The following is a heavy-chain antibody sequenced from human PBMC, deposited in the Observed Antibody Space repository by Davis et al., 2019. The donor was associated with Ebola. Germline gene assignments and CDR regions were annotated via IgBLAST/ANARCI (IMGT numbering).Heavy chain of an antibody. CDR2: ISAFTGYT. D-gene: IGHD6-6*01. CDR3: TRDRPYSNSPFRLDY. Sequence: AASVKVSCKASGYTFTTYGITWLRQAPGQGLEWMGWISAFTGYTSYAENFRGRVTMTMDRSLNTAFIELWSLRSDDTAVYFCTRDRPYSNSPFRLDYWGQGTLVTVSS. J-gene: IGHJ4*02. CDR1: GYTFTTYG. V-gene: IGHV1-18*01.